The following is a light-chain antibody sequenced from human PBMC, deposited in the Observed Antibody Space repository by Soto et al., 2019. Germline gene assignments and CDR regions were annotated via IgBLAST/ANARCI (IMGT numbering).Light chain of an antibody. V-gene: IGKV3-20*01. J-gene: IGKJ1*01. CDR2: GAS. CDR3: XXXXSSGT. CDR1: QSVSNNY. Sequence: EIVLTQSPGTLSLSPGERATLSCRASQSVSNNYLAWYQQKPGQAPRLLIYGASNRATGIPDRFSGSGSGTDFTLXIXRXEXXXXXXXXXXXXXSSGTFGQGTKVEIK.